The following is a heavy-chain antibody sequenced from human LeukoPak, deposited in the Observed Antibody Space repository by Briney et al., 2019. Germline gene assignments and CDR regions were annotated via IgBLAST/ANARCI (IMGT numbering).Heavy chain of an antibody. CDR1: GIILSSYW. CDR3: ARARGHYYDSSGYYDY. D-gene: IGHD3-22*01. Sequence: GGSLTLSCAASGIILSSYWMSWVRQAPGKGLEWVANIKQDGSEKWYVDSVKGRFTISRDNAKNSLYLQMNSLRAEDTAVYYCARARGHYYDSSGYYDYWGQGTLVTVSS. CDR2: IKQDGSEK. J-gene: IGHJ4*02. V-gene: IGHV3-7*03.